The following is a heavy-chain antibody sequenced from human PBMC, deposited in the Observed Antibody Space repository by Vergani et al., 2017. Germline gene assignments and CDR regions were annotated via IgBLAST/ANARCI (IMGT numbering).Heavy chain of an antibody. V-gene: IGHV3-9*01. CDR2: ISWNSGAV. D-gene: IGHD2-21*01. Sequence: EVDLVESGGGLAQPGGSLRLSCEASGITFWKFGMHWVRQGPGKGLEWVSGISWNSGAVDYAESVRGRFTISRDNAKNSLFLEMNSLRFEDTAVYFCTKGSVYYHDSAGHCYDPYTVFDLWGQGTLVTVSS. CDR1: GITFWKFG. CDR3: TKGSVYYHDSAGHCYDPYTVFDL. J-gene: IGHJ3*01.